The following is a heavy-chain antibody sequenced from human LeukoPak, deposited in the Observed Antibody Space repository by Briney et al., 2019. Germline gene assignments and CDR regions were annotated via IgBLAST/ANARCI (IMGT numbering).Heavy chain of an antibody. CDR2: IFYSGST. V-gene: IGHV4-39*07. CDR1: SGSISTSNYY. CDR3: ARVNRGQYYYYYYMDV. D-gene: IGHD3-10*01. Sequence: SETLSLTCTVSSGSISTSNYYWGWVRQPPGKALEWIGNIFYSGSTYYSPSLKSRVTISLDTSRNQFSLKLSSVTAADTAVYYCARVNRGQYYYYYYMDVWGKGTTVTVSS. J-gene: IGHJ6*03.